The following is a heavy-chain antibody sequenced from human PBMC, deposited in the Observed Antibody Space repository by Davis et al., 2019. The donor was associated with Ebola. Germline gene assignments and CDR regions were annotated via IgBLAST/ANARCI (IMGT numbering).Heavy chain of an antibody. CDR3: ARALYYYDRSGYYYYGMDV. CDR1: GYTFTSYG. J-gene: IGHJ6*02. V-gene: IGHV1-18*04. Sequence: ASVKVSCKASGYTFTSYGISWVRQAPGQGLEWMGWISAYNGNTNYAQKLQGRVTMTTDTSTSTVYIELSSLRSEDSAVYYCARALYYYDRSGYYYYGMDVWGQGTTVTVAS. D-gene: IGHD3-22*01. CDR2: ISAYNGNT.